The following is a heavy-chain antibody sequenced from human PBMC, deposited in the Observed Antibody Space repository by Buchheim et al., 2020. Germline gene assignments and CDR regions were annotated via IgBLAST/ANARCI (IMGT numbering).Heavy chain of an antibody. D-gene: IGHD1-20*01. CDR1: GFTFSSYG. CDR2: ISYDGSNK. J-gene: IGHJ4*02. Sequence: QVQLVESGGGVVQPGRSLRLSCAASGFTFSSYGMHWVRQAPGKGLEWVAVISYDGSNKYYADSVKGRFTISRDNSKNTLYLQMNSLRAEDTAVYYCARITGTTYYYFDYWGQGTL. CDR3: ARITGTTYYYFDY. V-gene: IGHV3-30*03.